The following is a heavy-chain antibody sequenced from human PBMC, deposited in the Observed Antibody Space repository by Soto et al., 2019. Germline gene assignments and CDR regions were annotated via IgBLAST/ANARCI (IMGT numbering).Heavy chain of an antibody. Sequence: SETLSLTCTVSGASISGYYWSWIRNSAGKGLEWIGRIYATGTTDYNPSLKSRVMMSVDTSKKQFSLKLRSGTAADTAVYYCVRDGTKTLRDWFDPWGQGISVTAPQ. CDR3: VRDGTKTLRDWFDP. D-gene: IGHD1-1*01. J-gene: IGHJ5*02. V-gene: IGHV4-4*07. CDR2: IYATGTT. CDR1: GASISGYY.